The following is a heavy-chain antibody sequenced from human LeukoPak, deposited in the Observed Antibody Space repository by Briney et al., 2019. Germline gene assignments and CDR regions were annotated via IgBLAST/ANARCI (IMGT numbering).Heavy chain of an antibody. CDR3: ARAGPNWRIDY. CDR2: INHDGSNI. V-gene: IGHV3-74*01. Sequence: GGSLRLSCAATGLTFSGSWIHWVRQAPGKGLLWVSLINHDGSNINYADSVKGRFTISRDAAKNTLYLQMNSLRAEDTAVYYCARAGPNWRIDYWGQGTLVTVSS. J-gene: IGHJ4*02. CDR1: GLTFSGSW. D-gene: IGHD1-1*01.